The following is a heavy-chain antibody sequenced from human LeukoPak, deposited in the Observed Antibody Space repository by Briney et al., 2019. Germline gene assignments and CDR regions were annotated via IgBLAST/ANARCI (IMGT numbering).Heavy chain of an antibody. Sequence: GESLKISCATSGYNFPRHWIGWVRQMPGKGLEYVGVIFPDDSDTRYSPSSEGHVTISADTSTNTAYLQWRSLQASDTAMYYCARPHPYYDSSGYYYEGYFDYWGQGTLVTVSS. CDR2: IFPDDSDT. CDR1: GYNFPRHW. J-gene: IGHJ4*02. V-gene: IGHV5-51*01. CDR3: ARPHPYYDSSGYYYEGYFDY. D-gene: IGHD3-22*01.